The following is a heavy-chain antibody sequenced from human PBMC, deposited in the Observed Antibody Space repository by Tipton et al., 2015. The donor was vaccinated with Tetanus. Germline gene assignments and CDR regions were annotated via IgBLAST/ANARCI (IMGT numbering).Heavy chain of an antibody. V-gene: IGHV4-61*08. CDR2: ISSSGST. Sequence: GLVKPSETLSLTCTVSGDSLRTGDRNWSWIRQPPGMGLEWLAYISSSGSTNSDYFLKSRITISRDTSKNQYSLSLSSVTAADTAVYFCARANYDFSMKGPFDSWGQGILVVVSA. CDR1: GDSLRTGDRN. J-gene: IGHJ4*02. D-gene: IGHD3-3*01. CDR3: ARANYDFSMKGPFDS.